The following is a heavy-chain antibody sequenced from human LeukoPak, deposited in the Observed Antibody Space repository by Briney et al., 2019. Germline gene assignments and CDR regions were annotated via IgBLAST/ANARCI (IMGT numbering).Heavy chain of an antibody. D-gene: IGHD1-1*01. V-gene: IGHV3-33*01. Sequence: PGGSLRLSCAASGFTFSSYGMHWVRQAPGKGLEWVAVIWYDGSNKYYADSVKGRFTISRDNSENTLYLQMNSLRAEDTAVYYCASWKGTCIDIWGQGTMVTVSS. CDR2: IWYDGSNK. CDR1: GFTFSSYG. CDR3: ASWKGTCIDI. J-gene: IGHJ3*02.